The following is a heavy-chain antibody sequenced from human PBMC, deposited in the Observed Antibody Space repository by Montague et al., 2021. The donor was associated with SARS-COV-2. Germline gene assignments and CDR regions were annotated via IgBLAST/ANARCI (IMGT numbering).Heavy chain of an antibody. CDR2: VDYSGLT. CDR1: GDSISSHNYY. Sequence: SETLSLTCTVSGDSISSHNYYWAWIRQPPGKGLEWIGSVDYSGLTFHNPSLKSRVTISVDTSKKQLSLKVISVTAADTAVYYCAKHGRARAWGTLDIWGQGTMVTVSS. CDR3: AKHGRARAWGTLDI. D-gene: IGHD3-16*01. V-gene: IGHV4-39*01. J-gene: IGHJ3*02.